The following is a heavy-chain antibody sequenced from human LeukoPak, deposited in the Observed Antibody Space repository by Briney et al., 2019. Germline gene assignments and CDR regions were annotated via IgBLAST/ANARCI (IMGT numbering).Heavy chain of an antibody. CDR1: GFTFSSYE. CDR3: ARDRAEDGYNY. V-gene: IGHV3-48*03. D-gene: IGHD5-24*01. CDR2: ISSSGSTI. J-gene: IGHJ4*02. Sequence: GGSLRLSCAASGFTFSSYEMNWVRQAPAKGLEWVSYISSSGSTIYYADSVKGRFTISTDNAKNSLYLQMNSLRAEDTAVYYCARDRAEDGYNYWGQGTLVTVSS.